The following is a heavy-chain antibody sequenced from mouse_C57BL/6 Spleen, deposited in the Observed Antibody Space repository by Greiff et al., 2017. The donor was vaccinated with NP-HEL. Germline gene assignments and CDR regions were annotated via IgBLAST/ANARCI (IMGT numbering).Heavy chain of an antibody. CDR2: IDPETGGT. J-gene: IGHJ2*01. CDR3: TSYYYGSSDDYFDY. Sequence: QVQLQQSGAELVRPGASVTLSCKASGYTFTDYEMHWVKQTPVHGLEWIGAIDPETGGTAYNQKFKGKAILTADKSSSTAYMELRSLTSEDSAVYYCTSYYYGSSDDYFDYWGQGTTLTVSS. CDR1: GYTFTDYE. D-gene: IGHD1-1*01. V-gene: IGHV1-15*01.